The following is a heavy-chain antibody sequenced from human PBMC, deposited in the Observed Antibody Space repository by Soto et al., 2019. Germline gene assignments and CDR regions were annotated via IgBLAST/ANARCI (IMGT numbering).Heavy chain of an antibody. J-gene: IGHJ3*01. CDR1: GLTVRGKKY. CDR3: ATWHEREHAYDV. V-gene: IGHV3-53*01. Sequence: GSLRLSCAASGLTVRGKKYVAWLRQAPGKGLEWVSALYDVDGSFYSDSVKGRFTTSSDSSKTTVYLQMNDLRPADTAVYYCATWHEREHAYDVWGQGTTVTVSS. D-gene: IGHD1-1*01. CDR2: LYDVDGS.